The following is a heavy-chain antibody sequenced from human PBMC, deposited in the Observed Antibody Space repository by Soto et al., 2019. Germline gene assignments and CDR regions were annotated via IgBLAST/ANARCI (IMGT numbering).Heavy chain of an antibody. CDR3: AKESAYYDFWSGYWSGGMDV. D-gene: IGHD3-3*01. CDR1: GFTFSSYA. Sequence: PVGSLRLSCAASGFTFSSYAMSWVRQASGKGLEWVSAISGSGGSTYYADSVKGRFTISRDNSKNTLYLQMNSLRAEDTAVYYCAKESAYYDFWSGYWSGGMDVWGQGTTVTVSS. V-gene: IGHV3-23*01. CDR2: ISGSGGST. J-gene: IGHJ6*02.